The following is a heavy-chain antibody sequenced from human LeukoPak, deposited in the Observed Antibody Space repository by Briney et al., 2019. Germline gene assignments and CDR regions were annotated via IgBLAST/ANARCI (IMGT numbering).Heavy chain of an antibody. Sequence: GGSLRLSCAASGFTFSNFAMSWVRQAPGKGLEWVSVIYSGGSTYYADSVKGRFTISRDNSKNTLYLQMNSLRAEDTAVYYCARDPTIRGDAFDIWGQGTMVTVSS. V-gene: IGHV3-66*01. CDR3: ARDPTIRGDAFDI. J-gene: IGHJ3*02. D-gene: IGHD5-24*01. CDR2: IYSGGST. CDR1: GFTFSNFA.